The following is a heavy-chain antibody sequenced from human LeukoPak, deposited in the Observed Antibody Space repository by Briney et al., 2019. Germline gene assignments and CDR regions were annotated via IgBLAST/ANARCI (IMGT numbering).Heavy chain of an antibody. Sequence: SETLSLTCTVSGDSVSSYYWSWIRQPPGKGLEWIGYIYYSGSTNYNPSLKSRVTISVDTSKNQFSLKLSSVTAADTAVYYCARHVPIFGVVIMPYYYYGVDVWGQGTTVTVSS. CDR1: GDSVSSYY. J-gene: IGHJ6*02. CDR2: IYYSGST. D-gene: IGHD3-3*01. CDR3: ARHVPIFGVVIMPYYYYGVDV. V-gene: IGHV4-59*08.